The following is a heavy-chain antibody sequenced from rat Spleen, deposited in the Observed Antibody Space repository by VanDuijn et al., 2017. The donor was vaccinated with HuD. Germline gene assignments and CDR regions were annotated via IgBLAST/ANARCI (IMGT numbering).Heavy chain of an antibody. D-gene: IGHD1-7*01. V-gene: IGHV5-7*01. CDR2: ISYDGSRT. J-gene: IGHJ4*01. CDR1: GFTFSDYY. Sequence: EVQLVESDGGLVQPGRSLKLSCATSGFTFSDYYMAWVRQAPTKGLEWVASISYDGSRTYYRDSVKGRFTISRDNAKSTLYLQMDSLRSEDTATYYCARRMTTAYYYVMDAWGQRASVTVSS. CDR3: ARRMTTAYYYVMDA.